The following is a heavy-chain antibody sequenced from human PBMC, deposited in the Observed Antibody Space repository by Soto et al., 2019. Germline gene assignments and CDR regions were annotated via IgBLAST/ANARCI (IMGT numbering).Heavy chain of an antibody. CDR2: IYYSGST. CDR3: ARVSSGWYYFDY. V-gene: IGHV4-59*01. J-gene: IGHJ4*02. CDR1: GGSISSYY. Sequence: SETRSLTCTVSGGSISSYYWSWIRQPPGKGLEWIGYIYYSGSTNYNPSLKSRVIISVDTSKNQFSLKLSSVTAADTAVYYCARVSSGWYYFDYWGQGTLVTVSS. D-gene: IGHD6-19*01.